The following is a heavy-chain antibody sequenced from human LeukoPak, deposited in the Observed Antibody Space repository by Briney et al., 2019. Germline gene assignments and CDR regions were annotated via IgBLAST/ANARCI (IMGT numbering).Heavy chain of an antibody. CDR1: GSEFSSYG. CDR3: AKDSPRDDYVRASYRYSRRDLDI. D-gene: IGHD3-16*02. J-gene: IGHJ3*02. CDR2: ISAYNGKT. Sequence: GASVNVSCKASGSEFSSYGISWVRQAPGQGPEWMGWISAYNGKTKYAEKFQGRLTMTTETSTSTAYMELRSLTSADTAAYYCAKDSPRDDYVRASYRYSRRDLDIWGQGTLVTASS. V-gene: IGHV1-18*01.